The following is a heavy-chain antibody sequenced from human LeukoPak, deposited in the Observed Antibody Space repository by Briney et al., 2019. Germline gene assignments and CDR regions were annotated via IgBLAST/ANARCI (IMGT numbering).Heavy chain of an antibody. CDR3: ARAASLDLVYGMDV. Sequence: PSQTLSLTCTVSGGSFSSGDYYWSWIRPPPGKGLEWIGYIYYSGSTYYNPSLKSRVTISVDTSKNQFSLKLSSVTAADTAVYYCARAASLDLVYGMDVWGQGTTVTVSS. D-gene: IGHD1-26*01. V-gene: IGHV4-30-4*01. J-gene: IGHJ6*02. CDR2: IYYSGST. CDR1: GGSFSSGDYY.